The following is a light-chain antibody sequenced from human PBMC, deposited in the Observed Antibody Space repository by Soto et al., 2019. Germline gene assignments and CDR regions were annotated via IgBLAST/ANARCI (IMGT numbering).Light chain of an antibody. V-gene: IGKV3-15*01. J-gene: IGKJ4*01. CDR1: QSVSSN. CDR3: QQYDNWPLT. Sequence: EIVMTQSPATLSVSPGERATLSCRASQSVSSNLAWYQQKPGQAPRFLIYGASTRATGISARFSGSGSGTEFTLTISSLQSEDFAVYYCQQYDNWPLTFGGGTKVDIK. CDR2: GAS.